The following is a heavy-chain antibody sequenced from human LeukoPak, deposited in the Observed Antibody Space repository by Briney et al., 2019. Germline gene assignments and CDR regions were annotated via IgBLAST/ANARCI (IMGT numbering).Heavy chain of an antibody. J-gene: IGHJ4*02. CDR1: GGSIRSNS. CDR3: ARLPSGGASFGWFDY. Sequence: ASETLSLTCIVSGGSIRSNSWSWFRQSPGSGLEWIGYIYHDGRLKYHPSLESRVTISADPSRNQFSLKLTSVTAADTAVYFCARLPSGGASFGWFDYWGQGALVTVSS. CDR2: IYHDGRL. V-gene: IGHV4-59*08. D-gene: IGHD5-18*01.